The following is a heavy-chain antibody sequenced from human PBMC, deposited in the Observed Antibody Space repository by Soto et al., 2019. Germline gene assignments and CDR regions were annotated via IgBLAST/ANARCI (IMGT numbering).Heavy chain of an antibody. CDR2: IWYDGSNK. CDR1: GFTFSSYG. Sequence: GGSLRLSCAASGFTFSSYGMHWVRQAPGKGLEWVAVIWYDGSNKYYADSVKGRFTISRDNSKNTLYLQMNSLRAEDTAVYYCARDFFLSYGSGSSQRGYYFDYWGQGTLVTVSS. D-gene: IGHD3-10*01. J-gene: IGHJ4*02. V-gene: IGHV3-33*01. CDR3: ARDFFLSYGSGSSQRGYYFDY.